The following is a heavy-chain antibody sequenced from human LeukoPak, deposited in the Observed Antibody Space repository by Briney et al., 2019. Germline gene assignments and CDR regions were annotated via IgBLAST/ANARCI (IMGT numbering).Heavy chain of an antibody. V-gene: IGHV1-69*05. CDR2: IIPIFGTA. CDR3: ARENHYYDSSGPIDY. D-gene: IGHD3-22*01. J-gene: IGHJ4*02. CDR1: GGTFSSYA. Sequence: SVKVSCKASGGTFSSYAISWVRQAPGQGLEWMGRIIPIFGTANYAQKFQGRVTITTDESTSTAYMELSSLRSEDAAVYYCARENHYYDSSGPIDYWGQGTLVTVSS.